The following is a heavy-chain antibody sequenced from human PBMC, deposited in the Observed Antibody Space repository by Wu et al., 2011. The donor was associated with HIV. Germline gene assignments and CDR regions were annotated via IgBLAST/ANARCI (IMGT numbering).Heavy chain of an antibody. Sequence: QVQLVQSGAEVKKPGASVKVSCKASGYTFSTSGVSWVRQAPGQGLEWMGWISTYSGNTKYAQRLQGRVTMTTDTPANTAYMELRSLRSDDTAVYYCARDESGSSSFYGMDVWGQGTTVTASS. CDR1: GYTFSTSG. CDR3: ARDESGSSSFYGMDV. CDR2: ISTYSGNT. V-gene: IGHV1-18*01. J-gene: IGHJ6*02. D-gene: IGHD1-26*01.